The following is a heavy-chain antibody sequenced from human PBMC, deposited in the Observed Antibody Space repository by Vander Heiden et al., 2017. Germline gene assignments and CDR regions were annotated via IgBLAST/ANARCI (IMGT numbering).Heavy chain of an antibody. J-gene: IGHJ3*02. V-gene: IGHV3-30*03. CDR1: GFTFSSYG. CDR3: MVRDVDAFDI. D-gene: IGHD3-10*01. Sequence: QVQLVESGGGVVQPGRSLRLSCAASGFTFSSYGMHWVRQAPGKGLEWVAVISYDGSNKYYADSVKGRFTISRDNSKNTLYLQMNSLRAEDTAVYYCMVRDVDAFDIWGQGTMVTVSS. CDR2: ISYDGSNK.